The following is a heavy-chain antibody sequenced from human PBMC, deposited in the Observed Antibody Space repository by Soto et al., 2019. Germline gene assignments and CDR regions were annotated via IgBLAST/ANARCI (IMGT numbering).Heavy chain of an antibody. CDR1: GFTFSSYA. CDR2: ISGSGGST. J-gene: IGHJ6*02. Sequence: GGSLRLSCAASGFTFSSYAMSWVRQAPGKGLEWVSAISGSGGSTYYADSVKGRFTISRDNSKNTLYLQMNSLRAEDTAVYYCAKGPSIGVPFYYYGMDVWGQGTTVTVSS. CDR3: AKGPSIGVPFYYYGMDV. D-gene: IGHD3-3*01. V-gene: IGHV3-23*01.